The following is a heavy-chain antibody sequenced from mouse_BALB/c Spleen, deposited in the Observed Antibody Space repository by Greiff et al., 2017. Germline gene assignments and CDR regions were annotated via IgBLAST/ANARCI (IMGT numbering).Heavy chain of an antibody. D-gene: IGHD2-2*01. CDR3: ARLRVYGYHCNAMDY. CDR2: ISYSGST. CDR1: GFSITSYYV. V-gene: IGHV3-2*02. J-gene: IGHJ4*01. Sequence: DVQLVESGPGLVKPSESLSLSCTVSGFSITSYYVWYWIQQFPGNLLWWMGYISYSGSTSYNPSLKSRITTTRDTSKNQFFLQLNSVTTEDTATYYAARLRVYGYHCNAMDYWGQGTSVTVSS.